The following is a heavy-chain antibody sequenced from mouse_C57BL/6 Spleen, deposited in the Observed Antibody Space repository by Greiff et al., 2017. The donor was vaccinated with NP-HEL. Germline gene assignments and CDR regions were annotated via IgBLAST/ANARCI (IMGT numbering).Heavy chain of an antibody. D-gene: IGHD1-1*01. CDR1: GYSITSGYY. V-gene: IGHV3-6*01. Sequence: EVKLQESGPGLVKPSQSLSLTCSVTGYSITSGYYWNWIRQFPGNKLEWMGYISYDGSNNYNPSLKNRISITRDTSKNQFFLKLNSETTEDTATYYCASGLYGSSPYYFDYWGQGTTLTVSS. J-gene: IGHJ2*01. CDR3: ASGLYGSSPYYFDY. CDR2: ISYDGSN.